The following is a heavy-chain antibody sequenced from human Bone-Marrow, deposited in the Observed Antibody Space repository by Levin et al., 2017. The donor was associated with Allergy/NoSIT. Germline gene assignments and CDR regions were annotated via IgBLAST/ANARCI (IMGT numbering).Heavy chain of an antibody. Sequence: PGGSLRLSCATSGFTFSSYGMHWVRQAPGKGLEWVAAISYDGSDEYYAGSVKGRFTISRDNSKNTLYLQMNSLRNEDTAVYYCAKDGGHCSGGSCYSKDFWGQGTLVTVSS. V-gene: IGHV3-30*18. J-gene: IGHJ4*02. D-gene: IGHD2-15*01. CDR2: ISYDGSDE. CDR3: AKDGGHCSGGSCYSKDF. CDR1: GFTFSSYG.